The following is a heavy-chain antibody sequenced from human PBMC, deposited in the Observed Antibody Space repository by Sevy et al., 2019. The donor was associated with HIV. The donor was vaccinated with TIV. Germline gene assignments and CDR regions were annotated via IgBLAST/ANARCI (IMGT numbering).Heavy chain of an antibody. V-gene: IGHV3-7*01. CDR3: VREGLGGFSYSLDC. Sequence: GGSLRLSCAASGFTFSSYWMSWVRQAPGKGLEWVATMKQDGSEKYYVDSVKGRFTISRDNAKHSLYLQMNSLRAEDTAVYYCVREGLGGFSYSLDCWGHGTLVTVSS. J-gene: IGHJ4*01. CDR2: MKQDGSEK. CDR1: GFTFSSYW. D-gene: IGHD5-18*01.